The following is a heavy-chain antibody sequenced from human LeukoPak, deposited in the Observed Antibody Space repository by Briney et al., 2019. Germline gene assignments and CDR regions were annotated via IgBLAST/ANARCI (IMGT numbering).Heavy chain of an antibody. J-gene: IGHJ4*02. CDR1: GGSFSGYY. D-gene: IGHD2-15*01. CDR2: INHSGST. Sequence: SETLSLTCAVYGGSFSGYYWSWIRQPPGKGLEWIGEINHSGSTNYNPSLKSRVTISVDTFKNQFDMKLSSVTVADKAVYYCARGAYIGLLDYWGQGTLVTVSS. V-gene: IGHV4-34*01. CDR3: ARGAYIGLLDY.